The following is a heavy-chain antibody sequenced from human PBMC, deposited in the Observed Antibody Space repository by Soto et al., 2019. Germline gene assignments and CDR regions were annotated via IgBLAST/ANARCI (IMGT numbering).Heavy chain of an antibody. CDR3: ARSPSSGWSFDP. D-gene: IGHD6-19*01. J-gene: IGHJ5*02. Sequence: QVQLQQWGAGLLKPSETLSLTCAVYGGSFGGYYWSWIRQPPGKGLEWSGEINHSGSTNYNPSLKSRVTISVDTSKNQFSLKLSSVTAADTAVYYCARSPSSGWSFDPWGQGPLVTVAS. CDR1: GGSFGGYY. CDR2: INHSGST. V-gene: IGHV4-34*01.